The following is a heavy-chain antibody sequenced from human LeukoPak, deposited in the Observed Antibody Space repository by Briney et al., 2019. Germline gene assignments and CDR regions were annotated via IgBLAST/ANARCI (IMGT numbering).Heavy chain of an antibody. CDR1: GFTFSSYA. CDR3: AGQTTGIAAAGAFDY. V-gene: IGHV3-23*01. Sequence: GGSLRLSCAASGFTFSSYAMSWVRQAPGKGLEWVSAISGSGGSTYYADSVKGRFTISRDNPKNTLYLQMNSLRAEDTAVYYCAGQTTGIAAAGAFDYWGQGTLVTVSS. J-gene: IGHJ4*02. D-gene: IGHD6-13*01. CDR2: ISGSGGST.